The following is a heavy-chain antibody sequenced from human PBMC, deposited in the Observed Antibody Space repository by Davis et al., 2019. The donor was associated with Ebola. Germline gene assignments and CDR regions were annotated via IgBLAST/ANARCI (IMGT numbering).Heavy chain of an antibody. D-gene: IGHD3-16*01. CDR1: GITFSRYA. J-gene: IGHJ4*02. Sequence: GKSLKISCAVSGITFSRYAMHWVRQAPGKGLEWVTDIAYDGRYESYAESVKGRFTISRDNSKSTLYLQMNSLRLEDTAVYYCVRDYNDGIGRFDYWGQGTLVTVSS. V-gene: IGHV3-30*04. CDR2: IAYDGRYE. CDR3: VRDYNDGIGRFDY.